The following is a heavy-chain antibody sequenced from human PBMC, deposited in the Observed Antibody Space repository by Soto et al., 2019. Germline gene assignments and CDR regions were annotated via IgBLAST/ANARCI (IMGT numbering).Heavy chain of an antibody. CDR1: GFIFGNYA. CDR2: VTGSGGST. D-gene: IGHD3-16*01. CDR3: SKSDYVCVRKSSYYFDY. V-gene: IGHV3-23*01. J-gene: IGHJ4*02. Sequence: EVQLLESGGASVQPGGSLRLSCAASGFIFGNYAMTWVRQAPGKGLEWVSAVTGSGGSTYYADSVKGRFSISRDNSKNTLPLQMNALRAEDTAVDYCSKSDYVCVRKSSYYFDYWGQGTLVTVSS.